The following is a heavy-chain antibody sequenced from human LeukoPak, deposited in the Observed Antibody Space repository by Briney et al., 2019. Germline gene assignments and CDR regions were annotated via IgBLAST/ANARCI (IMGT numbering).Heavy chain of an antibody. D-gene: IGHD3-16*01. CDR2: VYTSGST. V-gene: IGHV4-4*07. Sequence: SETLSLTCTVSGGSISYYYWSWIRQSAGKGLEWIGRVYTSGSTNDNPSLKSRVTMSVDTSKNQFSLRLSSVTAADTAVYYCARDVLGWGSNWYFDLWGRGTLATVSS. J-gene: IGHJ2*01. CDR3: ARDVLGWGSNWYFDL. CDR1: GGSISYYY.